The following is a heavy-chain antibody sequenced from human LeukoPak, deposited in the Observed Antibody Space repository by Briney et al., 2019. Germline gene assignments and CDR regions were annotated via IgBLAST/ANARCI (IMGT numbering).Heavy chain of an antibody. CDR1: GFTFSSYW. V-gene: IGHV3-74*01. CDR2: INSDGSST. Sequence: GGSLRLSCAASGFTFSSYWMPWVRQAPGKGLVWVSRINSDGSSTSYADSVKGRFTISRDNAKNTLYLQMNSLRAEDTAVYYCARDNYDYVWGSYRGNWFDPWGQGTLVTVSS. J-gene: IGHJ5*02. CDR3: ARDNYDYVWGSYRGNWFDP. D-gene: IGHD3-16*02.